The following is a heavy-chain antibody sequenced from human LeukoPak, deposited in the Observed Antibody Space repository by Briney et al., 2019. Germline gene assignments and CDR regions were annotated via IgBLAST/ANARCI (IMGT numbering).Heavy chain of an antibody. J-gene: IGHJ4*02. D-gene: IGHD6-19*01. CDR1: GFTFRSYD. CDR3: VRGGIQVSGIDEIDY. Sequence: PGGSLRLSCAASGFTFRSYDMHWVRHVTGKGLEWVSAVGISGDTYYAGSVKGRFTISRENAKNSLYHQMNSLTAGDTAVYYCVRGGIQVSGIDEIDYWGQGTLVTVSS. CDR2: VGISGDT. V-gene: IGHV3-13*01.